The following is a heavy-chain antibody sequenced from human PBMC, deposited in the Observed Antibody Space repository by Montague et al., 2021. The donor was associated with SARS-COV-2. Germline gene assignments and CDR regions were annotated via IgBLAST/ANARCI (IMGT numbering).Heavy chain of an antibody. CDR1: GFTFSAYT. CDR3: AKQPGAGAVVYWYFDL. D-gene: IGHD6-19*01. J-gene: IGHJ2*01. V-gene: IGHV3-23*01. Sequence: SLRLSCAASGFTFSAYTIHWVRQAPGKGLEWVSSIFGSGAGTYYADSVKGRFTISRDNSRNTVYPQMNSLRSEDTAKYYCAKQPGAGAVVYWYFDLWGRGTVVSVSS. CDR2: IFGSGAGT.